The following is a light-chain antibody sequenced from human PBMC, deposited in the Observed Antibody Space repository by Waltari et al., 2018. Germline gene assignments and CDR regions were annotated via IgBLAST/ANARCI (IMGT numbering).Light chain of an antibody. J-gene: IGKJ4*01. V-gene: IGKV3-11*01. CDR3: QQRRYGLT. Sequence: EIVLTQSPATLSLSPGERATLSCRASQSVSDFLGWYQQKPGQAPRLLIYDPPHRAPGIPDRFRGSGSGTDFTLTISSLEPEDFAVYYCQQRRYGLTFGGGTKVDIK. CDR1: QSVSDF. CDR2: DPP.